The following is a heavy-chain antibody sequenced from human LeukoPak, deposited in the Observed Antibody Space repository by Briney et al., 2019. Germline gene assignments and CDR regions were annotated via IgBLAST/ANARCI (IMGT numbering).Heavy chain of an antibody. CDR2: INPNSGGT. V-gene: IGHV1-2*02. CDR1: GYTFTGYY. D-gene: IGHD4-17*01. Sequence: ASVKVSCKASGYTFTGYYMHWVRQAPGQGLEGMGWINPNSGGTNYAQKFQGRVTMTRDTSISTAYMELSRLRSDDTAVYYCARDGGYGDYGWDWGQGTLVTVSS. J-gene: IGHJ4*02. CDR3: ARDGGYGDYGWD.